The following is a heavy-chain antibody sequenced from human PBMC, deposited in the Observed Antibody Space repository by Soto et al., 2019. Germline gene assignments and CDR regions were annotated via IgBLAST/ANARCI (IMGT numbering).Heavy chain of an antibody. J-gene: IGHJ4*02. D-gene: IGHD4-17*01. CDR1: EFTFANAW. CDR2: IKSKADGGTT. CDR3: TSLYYGG. V-gene: IGHV3-15*01. Sequence: PGGSLRLSCAASEFTFANAWISWVRQAPGKGLEWVGRIKSKADGGTTDYAAPVKGRFTISRDESQNTLYLQMNSLKTEDTAVYYCTSLYYGGWGQGTLVLVTT.